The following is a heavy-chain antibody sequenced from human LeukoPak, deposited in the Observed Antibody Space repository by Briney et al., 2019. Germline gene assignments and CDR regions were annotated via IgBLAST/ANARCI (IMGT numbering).Heavy chain of an antibody. CDR2: IRYDGSNK. J-gene: IGHJ4*02. V-gene: IGHV3-30*02. D-gene: IGHD3-10*01. CDR1: GFTFSSYG. Sequence: GGSLRLSCAASGFTFSSYGMHWVRQAPGKGLEWVAFIRYDGSNKYYADSVKGRFTISRDNSKNTLYLQMNSLRAEDTAVYYCAKDLWFGEFLFGYWGQGTLVTVSS. CDR3: AKDLWFGEFLFGY.